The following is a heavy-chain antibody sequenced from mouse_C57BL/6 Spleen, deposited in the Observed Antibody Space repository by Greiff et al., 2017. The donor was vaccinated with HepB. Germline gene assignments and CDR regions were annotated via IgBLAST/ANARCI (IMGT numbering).Heavy chain of an antibody. J-gene: IGHJ1*03. CDR2: ISSGGSYT. V-gene: IGHV5-6*02. Sequence: EVNVVESGGDLVKPGGSLKLSCAASGFTFSSYGMSWVRQTPDKRLEWVATISSGGSYTYYPDSVKGRFTISRDNAKNTLYLQMSSLKSEDTAMYYCARRYYGYFDVWGTGTTVTVSS. CDR3: ARRYYGYFDV. CDR1: GFTFSSYG.